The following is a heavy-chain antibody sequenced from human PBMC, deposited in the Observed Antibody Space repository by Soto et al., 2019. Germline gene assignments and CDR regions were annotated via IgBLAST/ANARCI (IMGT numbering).Heavy chain of an antibody. CDR2: ISGSGGNT. CDR3: AKERLGRGADY. V-gene: IGHV3-23*01. J-gene: IGHJ4*02. Sequence: EVQLLESGGGLVQPGGSLRLSCAASGFTFSNYAMSWVRQAPGKGLEWVSTISGSGGNTYYPDSVKGRFTISRDNSKKTVYLQMNSLRAEDTAVYYCAKERLGRGADYWGQGALVTVTS. CDR1: GFTFSNYA.